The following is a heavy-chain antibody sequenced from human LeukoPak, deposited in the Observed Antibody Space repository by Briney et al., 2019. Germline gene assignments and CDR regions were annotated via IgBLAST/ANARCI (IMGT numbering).Heavy chain of an antibody. CDR1: AFTFSSYG. J-gene: IGHJ4*02. V-gene: IGHV3-30*18. CDR3: AKDMSGGDCPDY. CDR2: ISYEGSDK. Sequence: GGSLRLSCAASAFTFSSYGMHWVRQAPGKGLEWVALISYEGSDKDDAKSVKGRFTISRDNSKNTLYLQMNSLRAEDTAVYYCAKDMSGGDCPDYWGQGTLVTVSS. D-gene: IGHD2-21*02.